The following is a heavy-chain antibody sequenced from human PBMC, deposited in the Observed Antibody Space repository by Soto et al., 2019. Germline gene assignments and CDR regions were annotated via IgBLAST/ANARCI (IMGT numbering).Heavy chain of an antibody. D-gene: IGHD3-22*01. V-gene: IGHV3-48*02. CDR3: ARIDPYDLMDV. Sequence: EVQLVESGGGWVRPGGSLRLSCVGSGFDLNRYSINWVRQAPGKGLEWLSFISSSGNTIYYADSVKGRFTVSRDKVNNSVFLQMNSLRHEDTGVFYCARIDPYDLMDVWGQGTTVTVSS. CDR2: ISSSGNTI. J-gene: IGHJ6*01. CDR1: GFDLNRYS.